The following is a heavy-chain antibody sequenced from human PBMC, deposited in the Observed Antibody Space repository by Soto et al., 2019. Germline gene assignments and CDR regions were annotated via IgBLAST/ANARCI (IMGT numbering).Heavy chain of an antibody. CDR1: GGSISSYY. J-gene: IGHJ5*02. D-gene: IGHD3-22*01. CDR2: IYYSGST. V-gene: IGHV4-59*01. Sequence: SETLSLTCTVSGGSISSYYWSWIRQPPGKGLEWIGYIYYSGSTNYNPSLKSRVTISVDTSKNQFSLKLSSVTAADTAVYYCARALGPMRGTWGQGTLVTVSS. CDR3: ARALGPMRGT.